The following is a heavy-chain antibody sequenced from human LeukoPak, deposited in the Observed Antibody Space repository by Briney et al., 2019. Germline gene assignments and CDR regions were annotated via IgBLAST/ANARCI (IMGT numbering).Heavy chain of an antibody. CDR1: GYSISSGYY. CDR2: IYHSGST. D-gene: IGHD2-15*01. J-gene: IGHJ3*02. Sequence: ASETLSLTCTVSGYSISSGYYWGWIWQPPGKGLEWIGSIYHSGSTYYNPSLKRRVTISVDTSKNQFSLKLHSVTAADTAVYYCARDRKGYCSGDICYRVAFDIWGQGTMVTVSS. CDR3: ARDRKGYCSGDICYRVAFDI. V-gene: IGHV4-38-2*02.